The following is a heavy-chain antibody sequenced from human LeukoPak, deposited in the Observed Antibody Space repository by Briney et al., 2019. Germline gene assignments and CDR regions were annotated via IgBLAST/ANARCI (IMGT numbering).Heavy chain of an antibody. CDR1: GFTVSSSY. D-gene: IGHD3-22*01. CDR2: IYSGGST. Sequence: GGSLRLSCAASGFTVSSSYMSWVRQAPGKGLEWVSLIYSGGSTYYADSVKGRFTISRDNSKNTLYLQMNSLRAEDTAVYYCARYWGADYDSSGYPYDAFDIWGQGTMVAVSS. CDR3: ARYWGADYDSSGYPYDAFDI. V-gene: IGHV3-53*01. J-gene: IGHJ3*02.